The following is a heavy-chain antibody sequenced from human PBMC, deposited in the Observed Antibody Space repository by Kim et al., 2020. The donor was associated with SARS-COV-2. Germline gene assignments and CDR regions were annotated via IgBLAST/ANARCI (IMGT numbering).Heavy chain of an antibody. Sequence: GQADTVKGRFTISIDNDKNSLYLQMNSLRSEDTALYYCAQCPMSSYYFDYWGQGTLVTVSS. CDR3: AQCPMSSYYFDY. D-gene: IGHD3-10*01. V-gene: IGHV3-9*01. J-gene: IGHJ4*02.